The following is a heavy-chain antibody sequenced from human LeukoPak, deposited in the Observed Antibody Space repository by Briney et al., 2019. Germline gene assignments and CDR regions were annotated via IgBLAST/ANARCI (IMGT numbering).Heavy chain of an antibody. D-gene: IGHD3-22*01. CDR1: GGSISSGDYY. CDR2: IYYSGST. Sequence: SETLSLTCTVSGGSISSGDYYWRWIRQPPGKGLEWIGYIYYSGSTYYNPSLKSRVTISVDTSKNQFSLKLSSVTAADTAVYYCARGSNYYDSSGYYIPDFDYWGQGTLVTVSS. J-gene: IGHJ4*02. CDR3: ARGSNYYDSSGYYIPDFDY. V-gene: IGHV4-30-4*08.